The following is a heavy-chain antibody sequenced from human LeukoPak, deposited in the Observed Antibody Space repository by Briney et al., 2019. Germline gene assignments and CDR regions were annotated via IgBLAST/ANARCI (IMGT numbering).Heavy chain of an antibody. Sequence: PGGSLRLSCAVSGFTFSSYTMNWVRQAPGKGLEWVSSITGSSTYIYYADSVKGRFTISRDNAKNSLYLQMNNLGAEDTAVYYCARDLTVTSTCWFELWGQGTLVTVSS. V-gene: IGHV3-21*01. CDR1: GFTFSSYT. CDR3: ARDLTVTSTCWFEL. D-gene: IGHD4-11*01. CDR2: ITGSSTYI. J-gene: IGHJ5*02.